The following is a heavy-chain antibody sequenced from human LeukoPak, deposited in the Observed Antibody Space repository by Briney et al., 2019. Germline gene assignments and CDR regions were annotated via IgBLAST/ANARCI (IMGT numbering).Heavy chain of an antibody. D-gene: IGHD6-13*01. Sequence: GGSLRLSCAASGFSLSAYGVHWVRQAPGKGLEWVAVIWYDGTSKDYADSVKGRFTFSRDNSKNTLYLQMNSLTVEDTAVYYCARSQSSSLIDYWGQGTLVTFSS. CDR2: IWYDGTSK. V-gene: IGHV3-33*01. CDR1: GFSLSAYG. J-gene: IGHJ4*02. CDR3: ARSQSSSLIDY.